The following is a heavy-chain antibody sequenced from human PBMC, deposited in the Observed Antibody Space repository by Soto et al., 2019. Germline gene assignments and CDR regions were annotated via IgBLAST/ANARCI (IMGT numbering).Heavy chain of an antibody. D-gene: IGHD2-2*01. V-gene: IGHV3-21*01. CDR2: ISSSSSHI. Sequence: GGSLRLSCAASGFTFSSYSMNWVRQAPGKGLEWVSSISSSSSHIFYADSVKGRLTISRDNAKNSLYLQMNSLRAEDTAVYYCATRYCTSTNCYSFDYWGQGVLVPVSS. CDR1: GFTFSSYS. J-gene: IGHJ4*02. CDR3: ATRYCTSTNCYSFDY.